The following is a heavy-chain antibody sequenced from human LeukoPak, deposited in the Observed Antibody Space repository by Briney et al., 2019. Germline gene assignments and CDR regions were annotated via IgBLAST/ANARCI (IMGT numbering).Heavy chain of an antibody. CDR2: IYTSGST. Sequence: SETLSLTCSVSGGSISSYHWNWIRQPAGKGLEWIGRIYTSGSTNYNPSLKSRVTMSADTSKNQFSLKLSSVTAADTAVYYCARSSIAALLGTYYYMDVWGKGTTVTVSS. CDR3: ARSSIAALLGTYYYMDV. J-gene: IGHJ6*03. V-gene: IGHV4-4*07. D-gene: IGHD6-6*01. CDR1: GGSISSYH.